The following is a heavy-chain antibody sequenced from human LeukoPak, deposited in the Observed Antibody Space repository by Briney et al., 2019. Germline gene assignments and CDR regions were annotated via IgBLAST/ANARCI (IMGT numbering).Heavy chain of an antibody. D-gene: IGHD3-10*01. CDR1: TFTFSSYT. V-gene: IGHV3-21*01. CDR2: ISPSGNSK. J-gene: IGHJ4*02. Sequence: GGSLRRSCATSTFTFSSYTMDWVRQAPGKGLEWVSSISPSGNSKYHADSVKGRFTISRDNAENSLYMQMNSLRAEDTGVYYCVRDFLGESGAGGYWGQGTLVTVSS. CDR3: VRDFLGESGAGGY.